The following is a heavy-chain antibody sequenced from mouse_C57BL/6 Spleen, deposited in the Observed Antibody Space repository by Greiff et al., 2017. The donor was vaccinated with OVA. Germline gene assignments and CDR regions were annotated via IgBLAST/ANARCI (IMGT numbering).Heavy chain of an antibody. V-gene: IGHV1-55*01. CDR2: IYPGSGST. CDR3: ARRDYDGYYEGYAMDY. Sequence: VQLQQPGAELVKPGASVKMSCKASGYTFTSYWITWVKQRPGQGLEWIGDIYPGSGSTNYNEKFKSKATLTVDTSSSTAYMQLSSLTSEDSAVYYGARRDYDGYYEGYAMDYWGQGPSVTVSS. D-gene: IGHD2-3*01. CDR1: GYTFTSYW. J-gene: IGHJ4*01.